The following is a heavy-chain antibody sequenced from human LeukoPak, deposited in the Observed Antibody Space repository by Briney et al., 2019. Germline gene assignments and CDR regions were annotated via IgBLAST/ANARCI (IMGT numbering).Heavy chain of an antibody. CDR3: AAYYYYYMDV. CDR2: INPSGGSP. Sequence: ASVKVSCKASGYTFTSYHLHWVRQAPGQGLEWMGIINPSGGSPNYAQKFQGRVTMTRDMSTSTVNMELSSLRSEDTAVYYCAAYYYYYMDVWGKGTTVTVSS. J-gene: IGHJ6*03. V-gene: IGHV1-46*03. CDR1: GYTFTSYH.